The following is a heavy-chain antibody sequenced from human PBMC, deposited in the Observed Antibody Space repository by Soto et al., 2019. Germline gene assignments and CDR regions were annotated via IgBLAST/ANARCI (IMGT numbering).Heavy chain of an antibody. V-gene: IGHV1-3*05. D-gene: IGHD6-19*01. CDR3: ARAVAVPADFDY. CDR2: INAGNGNT. J-gene: IGHJ4*02. CDR1: GYNFNGYA. Sequence: QVQLVQSGAEEKKPGASVKVSCKASGYNFNGYAMHWVRQAPGQRLEWMGWINAGNGNTKYSQKFQGRVTITRDTSASTAYRELSRLRSEDTAVYYCARAVAVPADFDYWGQGTLVTVSS.